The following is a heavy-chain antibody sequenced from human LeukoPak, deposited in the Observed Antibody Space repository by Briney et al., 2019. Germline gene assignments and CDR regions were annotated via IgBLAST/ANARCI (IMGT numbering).Heavy chain of an antibody. V-gene: IGHV4-34*01. Sequence: SETLSLTCAVYGGSFSGYYWSWIRQPPGKGLEWIREINHSGSTNYNPSLKSRVTISVDTSKNQFSLKLSSVTAADTAVYYCARVRGRTMVRGVLDYWGQGTLVTVSS. CDR3: ARVRGRTMVRGVLDY. CDR2: INHSGST. D-gene: IGHD3-10*01. J-gene: IGHJ4*02. CDR1: GGSFSGYY.